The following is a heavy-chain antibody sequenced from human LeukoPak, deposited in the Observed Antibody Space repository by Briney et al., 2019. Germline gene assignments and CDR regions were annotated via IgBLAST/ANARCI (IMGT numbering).Heavy chain of an antibody. CDR1: GYSISSGYY. CDR2: IYQSGST. CDR3: ARESYYYDTNARDY. Sequence: KASETLSLTCTVSGYSISSGYYWGWIRQPPGKGLEWIGSIYQSGSTYYNPSLKSRVTISVDTSKNQFSLKLSSVTAADTAVYYCARESYYYDTNARDYWGQGTLVTVSS. J-gene: IGHJ4*02. D-gene: IGHD3-22*01. V-gene: IGHV4-38-2*02.